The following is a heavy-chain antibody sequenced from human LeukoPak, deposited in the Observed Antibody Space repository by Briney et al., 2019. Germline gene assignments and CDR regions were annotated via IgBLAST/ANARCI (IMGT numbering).Heavy chain of an antibody. CDR2: ISAYNGNT. Sequence: ASVKVSCKASGYTFTNYAMNWVRQAPGQGLEWMGWISAYNGNTNYAQKLQGRVTMTTDTSTSTAYMELSSLRSEDTAVYYCARGRTIYSSSPCFDYWGQGTLVTVSS. CDR1: GYTFTNYA. CDR3: ARGRTIYSSSPCFDY. J-gene: IGHJ4*02. V-gene: IGHV1-18*01. D-gene: IGHD6-6*01.